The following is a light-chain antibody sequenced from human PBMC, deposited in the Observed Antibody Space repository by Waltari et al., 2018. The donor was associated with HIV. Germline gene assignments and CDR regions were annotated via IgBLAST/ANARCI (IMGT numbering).Light chain of an antibody. CDR2: DVS. CDR1: GADIGAYNY. CDR3: SSYTTFNTVI. V-gene: IGLV2-14*03. J-gene: IGLJ2*01. Sequence: QSALTQPASVSGSPGQSITISCAGTGADIGAYNYVAWYQKLPNSVPKIIIYDVSSRPSGISDRFAASKSGNAASLTISGLQAEDEGDYYCSSYTTFNTVIFGGGTKLTVL.